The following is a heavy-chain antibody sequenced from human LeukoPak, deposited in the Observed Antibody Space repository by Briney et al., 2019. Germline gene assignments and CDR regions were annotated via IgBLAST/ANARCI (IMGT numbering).Heavy chain of an antibody. D-gene: IGHD2-8*01. CDR3: ARARGTKWYYFYYMDV. CDR1: GFTFSNYW. J-gene: IGHJ6*03. Sequence: GGSLRLSCAASGFTFSNYWMTWVRQAPGKGLEWVANIKHDGSDKHYVDSVKGRFTISRDNARNSLSLQMNSLRAEDTVVYYCARARGTKWYYFYYMDVWGKGTTVTVSS. V-gene: IGHV3-7*01. CDR2: IKHDGSDK.